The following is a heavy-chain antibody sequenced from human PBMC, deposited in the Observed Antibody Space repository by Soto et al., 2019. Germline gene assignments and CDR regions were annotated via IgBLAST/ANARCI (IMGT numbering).Heavy chain of an antibody. D-gene: IGHD6-19*01. CDR1: GFSFSKYG. V-gene: IGHV3-30*18. Sequence: QVALVESGGGVVRPGRSLRLSCGASGFSFSKYGMQWVRQAPGEGLEWLSLISYDGSEKWYAESVKGRFTISRDNSKNTLYLQMNSLRGDDTAVYFCAKGYEVSPPVASAWYSNYFYGVDVWGRGTTVTVSS. J-gene: IGHJ6*02. CDR2: ISYDGSEK. CDR3: AKGYEVSPPVASAWYSNYFYGVDV.